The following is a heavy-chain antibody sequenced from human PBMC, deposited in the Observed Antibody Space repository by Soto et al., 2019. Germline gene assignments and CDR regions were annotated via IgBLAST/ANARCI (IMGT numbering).Heavy chain of an antibody. CDR3: ARETSLGFYYYYYYGMDV. CDR2: IYYSGST. V-gene: IGHV4-30-4*02. J-gene: IGHJ6*02. Sequence: SDTLSLTCTVSCDSITSGDYYWTWIRQPPGKGLEWIGYIYYSGSTYYNPSLKSRVTISVDTSKNQFSLKLSSVTAADTAVYYCARETSLGFYYYYYYGMDVWGQGTTVT. CDR1: CDSITSGDYY.